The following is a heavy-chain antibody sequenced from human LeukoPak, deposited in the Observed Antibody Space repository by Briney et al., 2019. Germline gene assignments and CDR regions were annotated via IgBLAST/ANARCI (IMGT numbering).Heavy chain of an antibody. Sequence: PAGSLSLSGSASGFTIISYQMNWLRPAPGQGLKGVSYISSSGSTIYYADSVKGRFTISRDNAKNSLYLQMNSRRAEATAVYYCARAPLWGYGMDGWGKGTTVTVSS. D-gene: IGHD1-26*01. J-gene: IGHJ6*01. CDR2: ISSSGSTI. CDR3: ARAPLWGYGMDG. CDR1: GFTIISYQ. V-gene: IGHV3-48*03.